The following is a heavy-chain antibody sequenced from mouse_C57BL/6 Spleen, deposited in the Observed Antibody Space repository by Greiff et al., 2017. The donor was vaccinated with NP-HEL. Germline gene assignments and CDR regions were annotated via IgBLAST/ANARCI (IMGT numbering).Heavy chain of an antibody. J-gene: IGHJ2*01. D-gene: IGHD1-1*02. CDR2: IYPGSGNT. CDR3: ARWVAFDY. V-gene: IGHV1-76*01. CDR1: GYTFTDYY. Sequence: QVQLQQSGAELVRPGASVKLSCKASGYTFTDYYINWVKQRPGQGLEWIARIYPGSGNTYYNEKFKGKATLTAEKSSSTAYMQLSSLTSEDSAVYFCARWVAFDYWGQGTTLTVSS.